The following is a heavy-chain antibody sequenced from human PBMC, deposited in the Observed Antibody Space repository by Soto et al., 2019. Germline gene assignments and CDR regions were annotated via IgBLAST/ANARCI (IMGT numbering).Heavy chain of an antibody. CDR2: INHSGST. CDR1: GGSFSGYY. D-gene: IGHD1-26*01. Sequence: SETLSLTCAVYGGSFSGYYWSWIRQPPGKGLEWIGEINHSGSTNYNPSLKSRVTISVDTSKNQFSLKLSSVTAADTAVYYCARTTPYYYYGMDVWGQGTTVTV. J-gene: IGHJ6*02. V-gene: IGHV4-34*01. CDR3: ARTTPYYYYGMDV.